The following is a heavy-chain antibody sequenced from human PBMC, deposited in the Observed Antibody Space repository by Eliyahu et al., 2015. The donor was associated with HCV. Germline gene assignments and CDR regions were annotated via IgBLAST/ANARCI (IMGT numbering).Heavy chain of an antibody. CDR2: ICYLGGT. D-gene: IGHD1-26*01. CDR1: GVSISXPNYX. J-gene: IGHJ6*02. Sequence: QVRLEESGPGLVAPSGTLSLTCTVSGVSISXPNYXXAXXRQSPXXXLEXIGSICYLGGTLYNPSLKSRVTISLDTAKNHFSLNLPSVTAADTAVYFCARQDGATALDVWSHGTSVTVSS. CDR3: ARQDGATALDV. V-gene: IGHV4-39*01.